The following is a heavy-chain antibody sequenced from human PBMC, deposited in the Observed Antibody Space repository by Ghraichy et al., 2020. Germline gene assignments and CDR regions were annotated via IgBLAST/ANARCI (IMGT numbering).Heavy chain of an antibody. V-gene: IGHV3-30*18. CDR2: ISFDGNNK. CDR1: GFTSSIYA. J-gene: IGHJ6*02. Sequence: GALRLSCAASGFTSSIYAIHWVRQAPGKGLEWVAAISFDGNNKHYLDSVQGRFTISRDNPKSTIYLQVNSLRIEDTAVYFCAKGAVADHLRHYDYHYGMDVWGQGTTVTVSS. CDR3: AKGAVADHLRHYDYHYGMDV. D-gene: IGHD6-19*01.